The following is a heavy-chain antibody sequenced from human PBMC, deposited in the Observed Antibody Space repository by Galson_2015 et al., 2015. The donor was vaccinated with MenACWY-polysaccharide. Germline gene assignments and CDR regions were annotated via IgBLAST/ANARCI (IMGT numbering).Heavy chain of an antibody. D-gene: IGHD2-15*01. CDR2: ISYSGST. CDR1: GGSISSSNYY. J-gene: IGHJ6*02. CDR3: ASRLAQVGIAGYGYGMDV. Sequence: ETLSLTCTVSGGSISSSNYYWGWIRQSPEKGLEWIGTISYSGSTYYNPSLKSRVTISLDKSKNQFSLKLSSVTAADTAVYYCASRLAQVGIAGYGYGMDVWGQGTTVTVSS. V-gene: IGHV4-39*01.